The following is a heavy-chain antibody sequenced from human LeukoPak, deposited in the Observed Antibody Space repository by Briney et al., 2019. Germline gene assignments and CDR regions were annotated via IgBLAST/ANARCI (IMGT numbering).Heavy chain of an antibody. J-gene: IGHJ4*02. V-gene: IGHV3-23*01. CDR3: VTESTGTLDY. D-gene: IGHD3-9*01. Sequence: GGSLRLSCAASGFTFSTYTMNWVRQAPGEGLEWVSGVGGDGRITHYADSVKGRFTISRDNSKNTLYMQMNSLRAEDTAVHYCVTESTGTLDYWGQGILVTVSS. CDR2: VGGDGRIT. CDR1: GFTFSTYT.